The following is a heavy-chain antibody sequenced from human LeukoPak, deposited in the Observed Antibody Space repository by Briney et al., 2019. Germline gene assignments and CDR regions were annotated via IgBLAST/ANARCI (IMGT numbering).Heavy chain of an antibody. Sequence: PGGSLRLSCAASGFTFDDYATHWVRQAPGEGLELVSLISGDGGSTYYADSVKGRFTISRDNSKNSLYLQMNSLRTEDTALYYCAKDIGGSYSPSYYFDYWGQGTLVTVSS. CDR3: AKDIGGSYSPSYYFDY. V-gene: IGHV3-43*02. CDR1: GFTFDDYA. CDR2: ISGDGGST. D-gene: IGHD1-26*01. J-gene: IGHJ4*02.